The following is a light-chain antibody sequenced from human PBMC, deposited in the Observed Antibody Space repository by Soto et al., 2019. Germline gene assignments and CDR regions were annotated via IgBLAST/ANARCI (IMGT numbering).Light chain of an antibody. J-gene: IGKJ2*01. Sequence: IVMTQSPATLSVSPGERATLSCRASQSVTSNLAWYQQKPGQAPRLLIYGASTRATGIPARFSGSGSGTEFTLTISRVEPEDFAVYYCQQYDASPITFGQGTKLEIK. CDR2: GAS. CDR3: QQYDASPIT. V-gene: IGKV3-15*01. CDR1: QSVTSN.